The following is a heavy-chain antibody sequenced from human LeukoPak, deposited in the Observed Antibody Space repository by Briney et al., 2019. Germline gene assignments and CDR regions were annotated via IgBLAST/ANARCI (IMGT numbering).Heavy chain of an antibody. CDR1: GGSISSYY. Sequence: SETLSLTCTGSGGSISSYYWSWIRQPPGKGLEWIGYIYYSGSTNYNPSLKSRVTISVDTSKNQFSLKLSSVTAADTAVYYCAREVALDYWGQGTLVTVSS. CDR2: IYYSGST. V-gene: IGHV4-59*01. J-gene: IGHJ4*02. CDR3: AREVALDY.